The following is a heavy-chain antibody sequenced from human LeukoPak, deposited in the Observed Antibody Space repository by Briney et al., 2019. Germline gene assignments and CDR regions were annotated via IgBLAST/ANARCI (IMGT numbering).Heavy chain of an antibody. D-gene: IGHD3-22*01. V-gene: IGHV1-18*01. CDR1: GYTFTSYG. CDR3: ARDGRSDYYDSSGYYYGGGFDY. Sequence: GASVKVSCEASGYTFTSYGISWVRQAPGQGLEWMGWISAYNGNTNYAQKLQGRVTMTTDTSTSTAYMELRSLRSDDTAVYYCARDGRSDYYDSSGYYYGGGFDYWGQGTLVTVSS. J-gene: IGHJ4*02. CDR2: ISAYNGNT.